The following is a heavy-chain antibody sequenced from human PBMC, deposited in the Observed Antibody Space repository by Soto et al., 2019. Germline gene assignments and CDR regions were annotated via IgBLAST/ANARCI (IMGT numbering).Heavy chain of an antibody. CDR3: ARVSSSIVVVPDYGMDV. V-gene: IGHV1-18*04. D-gene: IGHD2-15*01. Sequence: QVQLVQSGVEVKKPGASVKVSRKASGYTFISHGISWVRQAPGQGLEWMGWISGKNGNTNYAQKLQGRVTLTTDTSTSTAYMELRSLRSDDTAVYYCARVSSSIVVVPDYGMDVWGQGTTVTVSS. CDR1: GYTFISHG. CDR2: ISGKNGNT. J-gene: IGHJ6*02.